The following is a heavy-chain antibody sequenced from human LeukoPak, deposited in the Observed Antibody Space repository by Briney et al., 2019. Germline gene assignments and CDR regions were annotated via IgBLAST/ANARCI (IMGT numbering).Heavy chain of an antibody. D-gene: IGHD2-15*01. J-gene: IGHJ3*02. CDR3: ARDGGRADTDVFDI. CDR1: GYTFSNYG. Sequence: ASVKVSCKASGYTFSNYGISWVRPAPGQGLEWMGWISAYNGNTNYAQNIQGRVTMTTDTSTSTAYMELRSLKSDDTAVYYCARDGGRADTDVFDIWGQGTMVTVSS. V-gene: IGHV1-18*04. CDR2: ISAYNGNT.